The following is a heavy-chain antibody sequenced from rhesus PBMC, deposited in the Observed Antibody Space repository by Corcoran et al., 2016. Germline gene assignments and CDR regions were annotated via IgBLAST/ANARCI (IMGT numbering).Heavy chain of an antibody. D-gene: IGHD3-34*01. CDR3: ASSDWGDYADWYFDL. J-gene: IGHJ2*01. Sequence: QVQLVQSGAEVKKPGSSVKVSCKASGYTFTDYSMHWVRQAPRQGLKWMGWINPYNGNTKYAQKFQGRVTMTRDTSTSTAYMELSSLRSEDTAVYYCASSDWGDYADWYFDLWGPGTPITISS. V-gene: IGHV1S2*01. CDR2: INPYNGNT. CDR1: GYTFTDYS.